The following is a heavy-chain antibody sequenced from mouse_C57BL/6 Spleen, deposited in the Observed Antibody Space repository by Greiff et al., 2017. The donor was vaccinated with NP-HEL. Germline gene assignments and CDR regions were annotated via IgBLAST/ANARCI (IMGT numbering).Heavy chain of an antibody. V-gene: IGHV1-53*01. CDR2: INPSNGGT. D-gene: IGHD2-4*01. J-gene: IGHJ4*01. CDR1: GYTFTSYW. Sequence: QVQLQQPGTELVKPGASVQLSCKASGYTFTSYWMHWVKQRPGQGLEWIGNINPSNGGTNYNEKFKSKATLTVDKSSSTAYMQLSSLTSEDSAVYYCARGIYYDYDGGLYYAMDYWGQGTSVTVSS. CDR3: ARGIYYDYDGGLYYAMDY.